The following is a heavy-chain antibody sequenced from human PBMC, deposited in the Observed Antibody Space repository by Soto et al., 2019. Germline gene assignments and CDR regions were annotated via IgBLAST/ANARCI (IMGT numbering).Heavy chain of an antibody. CDR1: GGSFSGYY. J-gene: IGHJ5*02. D-gene: IGHD3-3*01. V-gene: IGHV4-34*01. CDR3: ARGSRITIFGVVIKFDP. CDR2: INHSGST. Sequence: SETLSLTCAVYGGSFSGYYWSWIRQPPGKGLEWIGEINHSGSTNYNPSLKSRVTISVDTSKNQFSLKLSSVTDADTAVYYCARGSRITIFGVVIKFDPWGQGTLVTVSS.